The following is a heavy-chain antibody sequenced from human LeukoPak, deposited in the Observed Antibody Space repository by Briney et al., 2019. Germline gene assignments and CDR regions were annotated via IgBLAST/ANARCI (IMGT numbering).Heavy chain of an antibody. V-gene: IGHV1-8*01. CDR2: MNPNSGNT. Sequence: GASVKVSCKASGYSFTSHDINWVRQATGQGLEWMGWMNPNSGNTGYAQKFQDRVTMTRNTSISTAYLELSSLGSEDTAVYYCARALTYYYDSSGYLNDYWGQGTLVTVSS. CDR3: ARALTYYYDSSGYLNDY. D-gene: IGHD3-22*01. J-gene: IGHJ4*02. CDR1: GYSFTSHD.